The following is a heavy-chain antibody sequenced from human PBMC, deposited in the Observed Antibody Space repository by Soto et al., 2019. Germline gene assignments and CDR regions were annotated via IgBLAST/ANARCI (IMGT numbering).Heavy chain of an antibody. CDR2: ISGSGSNT. CDR3: AKVGYALTTEVVIRNFDY. V-gene: IGHV3-23*01. CDR1: GFTCSSYG. Sequence: EVQLLESGGGLAQPGGSLRLSCAASGFTCSSYGMTWVRQAPGKGLEWVSGISGSGSNTFYAYSVKGRFAISRDNSKNTLDLQMNSLRAEDTAVYYCAKVGYALTTEVVIRNFDYWGPGTLVTVSS. J-gene: IGHJ4*02. D-gene: IGHD3-22*01.